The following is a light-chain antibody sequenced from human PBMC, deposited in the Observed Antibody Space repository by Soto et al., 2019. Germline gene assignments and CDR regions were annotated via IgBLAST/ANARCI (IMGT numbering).Light chain of an antibody. J-gene: IGLJ2*01. CDR3: CSYAGSNTVI. CDR2: EVS. CDR1: SSDVGRYNL. V-gene: IGLV2-23*02. Sequence: QSALTQPASVSGSPGQSITISCTGTSSDVGRYNLVSWYQQHPGKAPKLMIYEVSERPSGVSNRFSGSKSGNTASLTISGLQAEDEANYSCCSYAGSNTVIFGGGTKLTVL.